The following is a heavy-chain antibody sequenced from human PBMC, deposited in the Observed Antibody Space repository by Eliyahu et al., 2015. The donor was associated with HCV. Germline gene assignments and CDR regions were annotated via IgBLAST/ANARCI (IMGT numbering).Heavy chain of an antibody. D-gene: IGHD5-12*01. CDR2: ISGSGGST. CDR1: GFXFSXYA. J-gene: IGHJ6*02. Sequence: EVQLVESGGGLVQPGGSLRLSCXASGFXFSXYAXSWVRQAPGKGLEWVSAISGSGGSTYYADSVKGRFTISRDNSKNTLYLQMNSLRAEDTAVYYCAKDPSGRWLRLGYYYGMDVWGQGTTVTVSS. V-gene: IGHV3-23*04. CDR3: AKDPSGRWLRLGYYYGMDV.